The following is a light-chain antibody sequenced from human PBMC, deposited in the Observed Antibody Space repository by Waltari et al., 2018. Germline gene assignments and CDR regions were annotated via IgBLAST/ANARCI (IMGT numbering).Light chain of an antibody. V-gene: IGLV3-19*01. CDR1: ILRTYY. CDR2: GKN. J-gene: IGLJ2*01. CDR3: HSRDLNGDVV. Sequence: SSELTQDPAVSLALGQTVRISCQGDILRTYYGTWCGQRPSQAPELVIYGKNNRPSGIPDRFSASSSGNTAALTITGAQAEDEGEYYCHSRDLNGDVVFGGGTKVTVL.